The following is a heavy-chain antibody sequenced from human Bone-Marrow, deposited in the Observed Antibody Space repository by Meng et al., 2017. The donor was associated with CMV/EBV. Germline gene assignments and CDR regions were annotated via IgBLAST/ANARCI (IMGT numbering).Heavy chain of an antibody. CDR2: IYYSGST. J-gene: IGHJ4*02. V-gene: IGHV4-61*01. D-gene: IGHD4-23*01. Sequence: SETLSLTCTVSGGSISSSSYYWGWIRQPPGKGLEWIGYIYYSGSTNYNPSLKSRVTISVDTSKNQFSLKLSSVTAADTAVYYCARDSPDGGNSYFEYWGQGNLVNVSS. CDR3: ARDSPDGGNSYFEY. CDR1: GGSISSSSYY.